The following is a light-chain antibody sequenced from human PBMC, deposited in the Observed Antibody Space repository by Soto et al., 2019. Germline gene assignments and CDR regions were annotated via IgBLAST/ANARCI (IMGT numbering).Light chain of an antibody. CDR1: SSDVAGYNY. CDR3: CSDAGSYV. V-gene: IGLV2-11*01. CDR2: DVS. Sequence: QSALTQPRSVSGSPGQSVTISCTGTSSDVAGYNYVSWYQQHPGKAPKLMIYDVSKRPSGVPDRFSGSKSGNTASLTISGLQAEDEADYYCCSDAGSYVFGTGTKLTVL. J-gene: IGLJ1*01.